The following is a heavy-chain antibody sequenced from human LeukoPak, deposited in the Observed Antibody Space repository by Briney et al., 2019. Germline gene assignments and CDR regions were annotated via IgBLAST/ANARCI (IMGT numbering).Heavy chain of an antibody. D-gene: IGHD3-10*01. CDR1: GGSISSYY. CDR3: ARVGRTPRYGSGSYLYYFDY. J-gene: IGHJ4*02. V-gene: IGHV4-59*01. Sequence: SETLSLTCTVSGGSISSYYWSWIRQPPGKGLEWIGYIYYSGSTNYNPSLKSRVTISVDTSKNQFSLKLSSVTAADTAVYYCARVGRTPRYGSGSYLYYFDYWGQGTLVTVSS. CDR2: IYYSGST.